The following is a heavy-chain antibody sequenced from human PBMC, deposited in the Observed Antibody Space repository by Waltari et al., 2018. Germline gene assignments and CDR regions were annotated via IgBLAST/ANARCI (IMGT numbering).Heavy chain of an antibody. V-gene: IGHV1-69*12. D-gene: IGHD3-16*01. J-gene: IGHJ5*02. Sequence: QVQLVQSGAEVRKPGSSVKVSCKASGRPFGSYAITWVRQAPGEGLEWMGGIIPKVGTATNDAQKLQGRRTITADESTATVYMDLSSLRSDDTAVYYCARRQLGGAFDPWGQGTLVSVSS. CDR2: IIPKVGTAT. CDR1: GRPFGSYA. CDR3: ARRQLGGAFDP.